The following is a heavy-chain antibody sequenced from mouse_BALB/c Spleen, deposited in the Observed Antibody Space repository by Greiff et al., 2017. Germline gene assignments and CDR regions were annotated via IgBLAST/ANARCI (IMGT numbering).Heavy chain of an antibody. J-gene: IGHJ1*01. CDR2: INPSTGYT. CDR1: GYTFTSYW. Sequence: QVQLKQSGAELAKPGASVKMSCKASGYTFTSYWMHWVKQRPGQGLEWIGYINPSTGYTEYNQKFKDKATLTADKSSSTAYMQLSSLASEDSAVYCCARDGRQGYIDVWGAGTTVTVSS. V-gene: IGHV1-7*01. D-gene: IGHD2-3*01. CDR3: ARDGRQGYIDV.